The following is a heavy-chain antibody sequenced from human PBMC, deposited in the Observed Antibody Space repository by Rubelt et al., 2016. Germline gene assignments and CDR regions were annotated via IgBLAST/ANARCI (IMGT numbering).Heavy chain of an antibody. J-gene: IGHJ4*02. Sequence: QLQLQESGPGLVKPSETLSLTCTVSGGSISSSSYYWGWIRQPPGKGLEWIGSFYYSGRTYYKPSLKSGVTISVDTSKNQWSLKLSSGTAADTAVDYCERGNTAEYWGQGTLVTVSS. CDR3: ERGNTAEY. V-gene: IGHV4-39*07. D-gene: IGHD4-11*01. CDR1: GGSISSSSYY. CDR2: FYYSGRT.